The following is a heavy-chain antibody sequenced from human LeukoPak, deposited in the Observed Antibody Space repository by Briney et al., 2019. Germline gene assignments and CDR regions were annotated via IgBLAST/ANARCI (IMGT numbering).Heavy chain of an antibody. J-gene: IGHJ4*02. V-gene: IGHV3-23*01. D-gene: IGHD6-13*01. Sequence: GGSLRLSCAASGFTFSIYAMSWVRQAPGKGLEWVSAITASGHTTYYADSVKGRFTISRDNSKNTLYLQMNSLRAEDTAVYYCAKESMYSSSWYPIFDYWGQGTLVTVSS. CDR3: AKESMYSSSWYPIFDY. CDR2: ITASGHTT. CDR1: GFTFSIYA.